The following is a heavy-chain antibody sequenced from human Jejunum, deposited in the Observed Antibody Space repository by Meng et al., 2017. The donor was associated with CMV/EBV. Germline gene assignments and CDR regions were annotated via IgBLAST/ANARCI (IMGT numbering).Heavy chain of an antibody. CDR3: ARDCSTISCYMGGYYYYYGLDV. J-gene: IGHJ6*02. CDR2: IYHSGIT. D-gene: IGHD2-2*01. Sequence: WGWIRKFPGEGLEWLASIYHSGITYYNPSLKSRVNMSVETSKNQFSLKLTSVTAADTAVYYCARDCSTISCYMGGYYYYYGLDVWGQGTTVTVS. V-gene: IGHV4-38-2*02.